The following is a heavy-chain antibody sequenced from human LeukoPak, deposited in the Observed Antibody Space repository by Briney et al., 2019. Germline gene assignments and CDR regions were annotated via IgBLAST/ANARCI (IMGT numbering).Heavy chain of an antibody. CDR1: GFTFSSYE. CDR3: ASRMTMFGVAQRAFDI. CDR2: ISNSGSTI. D-gene: IGHD3-3*01. V-gene: IGHV3-48*03. Sequence: PGGSLRLSCAASGFTFSSYEMNWVRQAPGKGLEWVAYISNSGSTIYYADSVKGRFTISRDNAKNSLYLQMYGLRVEDTAVYYCASRMTMFGVAQRAFDIWGQGTMVTVSS. J-gene: IGHJ3*02.